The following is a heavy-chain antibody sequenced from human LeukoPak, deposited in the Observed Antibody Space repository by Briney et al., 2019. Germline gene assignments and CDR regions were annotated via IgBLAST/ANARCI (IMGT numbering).Heavy chain of an antibody. CDR2: IYWNDGK. J-gene: IGHJ4*02. CDR3: ARIVKIPYYDFWSGYYKTFDY. CDR1: GFSLSTSGVG. Sequence: ESGPTLVNPTQTLTLTCTFSGFSLSTSGVGVGWIRQPPGKALEWLALIYWNDGKRYSPSLKSRLTITKDTSKNQVVLTMTNMDPVDTATYYCARIVKIPYYDFWSGYYKTFDYWGQGTLVTVSS. D-gene: IGHD3-3*01. V-gene: IGHV2-5*01.